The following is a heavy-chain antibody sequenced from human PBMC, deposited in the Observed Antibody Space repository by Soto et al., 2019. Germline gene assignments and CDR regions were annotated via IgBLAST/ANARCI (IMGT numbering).Heavy chain of an antibody. V-gene: IGHV3-53*01. CDR1: GLSVSSNY. J-gene: IGHJ4*02. Sequence: GGSLRLSCAASGLSVSSNYMNWVRQAPGKGLQWVSVIYSSGTTYYADSVKGRFTISRDTSKNKLYLQMNSLKAEDTAVYYCARGVAVAGFYFDFWGQGSLVTVYS. D-gene: IGHD6-19*01. CDR3: ARGVAVAGFYFDF. CDR2: IYSSGTT.